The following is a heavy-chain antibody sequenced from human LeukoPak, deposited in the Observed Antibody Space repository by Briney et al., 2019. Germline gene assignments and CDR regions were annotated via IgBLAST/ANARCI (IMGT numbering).Heavy chain of an antibody. V-gene: IGHV1-69*13. J-gene: IGHJ4*02. Sequence: SVKVSCKASGGTFSSYAINWVRQAPGQGLEWMGGIIPIFGTANYAQKFQGRVTITADESTGTAYMELSSLRSEDTAVYYCAREVATLSAYIDYWGQGTLVTVSS. CDR3: AREVATLSAYIDY. CDR2: IIPIFGTA. CDR1: GGTFSSYA. D-gene: IGHD5-12*01.